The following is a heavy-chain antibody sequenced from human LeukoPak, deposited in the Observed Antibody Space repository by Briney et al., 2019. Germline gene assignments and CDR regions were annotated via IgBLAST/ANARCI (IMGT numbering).Heavy chain of an antibody. CDR1: GFAFSTYS. D-gene: IGHD3-22*01. Sequence: GGSLRLSCAASGFAFSTYSMTWVRQAPGKGLEWVANINHNTSERHYVASVKGRFTISRDNAKDSLYLQMSSLSAEDTAVYYCVRAPRYYYDSSGYSTGYYFDYWGQGTLVTVSS. V-gene: IGHV3-7*01. CDR2: INHNTSER. J-gene: IGHJ4*02. CDR3: VRAPRYYYDSSGYSTGYYFDY.